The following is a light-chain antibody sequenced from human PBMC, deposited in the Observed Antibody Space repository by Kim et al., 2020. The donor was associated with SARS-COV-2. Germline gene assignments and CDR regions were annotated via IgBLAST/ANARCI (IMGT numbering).Light chain of an antibody. J-gene: IGKJ1*01. Sequence: DIQMTQSPSSLSASVGDRVTITCRASQSISSYLNWYQQKPGKAPKPLIYAASSLQSGVPSRFSGSGSGTDFTLTISSLQPEDFATYSCQQTYSTPPTFGQGTKVDIK. V-gene: IGKV1-39*01. CDR2: AAS. CDR1: QSISSY. CDR3: QQTYSTPPT.